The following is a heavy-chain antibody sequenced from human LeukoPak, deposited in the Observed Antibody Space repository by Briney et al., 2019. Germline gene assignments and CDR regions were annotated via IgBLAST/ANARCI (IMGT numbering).Heavy chain of an antibody. CDR3: ASMVRGVITGFAFDI. CDR2: IYTSGST. D-gene: IGHD3-10*01. CDR1: GGSISSGSYY. Sequence: SETLSLTCTVSGGSISSGSYYWSWIRQPAGKGLEWIGRIYTSGSTNYNPSLKSRVTISVDKSKNQFSLKLSSVTAADTAVYYCASMVRGVITGFAFDIWGQGTMVTVSS. J-gene: IGHJ3*02. V-gene: IGHV4-61*02.